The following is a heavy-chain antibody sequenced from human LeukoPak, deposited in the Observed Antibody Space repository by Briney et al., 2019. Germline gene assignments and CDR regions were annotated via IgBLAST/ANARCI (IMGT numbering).Heavy chain of an antibody. D-gene: IGHD6-19*01. CDR3: ARGTYSSGCYDY. V-gene: IGHV3-74*01. J-gene: IGHJ4*02. CDR1: GFTFSSYW. Sequence: GGSLRLSCAASGFTFSSYWMHWVRQAPGKGLVWVSRINSDGSSTSYADSVKGRFTISRDNAKNTLYLQMNSLRAEDTVVYYCARGTYSSGCYDYWGQGTLVTVSS. CDR2: INSDGSST.